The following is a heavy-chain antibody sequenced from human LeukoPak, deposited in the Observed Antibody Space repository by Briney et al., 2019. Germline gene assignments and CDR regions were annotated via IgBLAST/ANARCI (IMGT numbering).Heavy chain of an antibody. V-gene: IGHV3-9*03. CDR2: IDWNGFNK. CDR1: GFTFDAFT. J-gene: IGHJ3*02. D-gene: IGHD5-24*01. Sequence: GGSLRLSCVASGFTFDAFTMHWVRLAPGKGLEWVSGIDWNGFNKDYADSVKGRFTISRDNAKNSLYLQMNSLSSEDMALYFCAKDENRWLAPHAFDIWGQGTMVTVSS. CDR3: AKDENRWLAPHAFDI.